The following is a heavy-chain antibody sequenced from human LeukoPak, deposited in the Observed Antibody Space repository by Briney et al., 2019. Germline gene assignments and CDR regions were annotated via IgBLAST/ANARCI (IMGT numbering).Heavy chain of an antibody. V-gene: IGHV4-59*01. J-gene: IGHJ6*02. CDR2: IFYTGSI. CDR3: WRETEVFGMVV. Sequence: SESLSLACTVSGGSIGTYYWRWIRQSPEEGMEWIGYIFYTGSIDYRPSLKGRVSISLDQSKNQFSLKLSSENAGDTALFYLWRETEVFGMVVWRQGTTVTVSS. CDR1: GGSIGTYY. D-gene: IGHD2-21*02.